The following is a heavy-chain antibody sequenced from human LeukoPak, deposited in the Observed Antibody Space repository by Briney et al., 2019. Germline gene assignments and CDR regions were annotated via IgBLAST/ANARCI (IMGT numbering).Heavy chain of an antibody. Sequence: PGGSLRLSCAASGFTFSSYVMGWVRQAPGKGLEWVSCITDSGGSTYYAVSVKGRFTISRDNAKNSLYLQMNSLRAEDTALYYCAKDSDVHCSGGSCYFDYWGQGTLVTVSS. D-gene: IGHD2-15*01. J-gene: IGHJ4*02. CDR2: ITDSGGST. CDR1: GFTFSSYV. CDR3: AKDSDVHCSGGSCYFDY. V-gene: IGHV3-23*01.